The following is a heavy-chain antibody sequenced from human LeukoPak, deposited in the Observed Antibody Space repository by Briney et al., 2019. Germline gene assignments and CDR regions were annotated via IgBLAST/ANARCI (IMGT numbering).Heavy chain of an antibody. CDR3: ARMKGTVGMTEDAFDM. CDR2: IYPGDSDT. V-gene: IGHV5-51*01. Sequence: GESLKISCRSSGYTFTTYWIGWVRQMPGKGLEWMGIIYPGDSDTRYSPSFQGQVTISADKSISTAYLQWNSLKASDTAMYFCARMKGTVGMTEDAFDMWGQGTMVTVSS. CDR1: GYTFTTYW. J-gene: IGHJ3*02. D-gene: IGHD1-1*01.